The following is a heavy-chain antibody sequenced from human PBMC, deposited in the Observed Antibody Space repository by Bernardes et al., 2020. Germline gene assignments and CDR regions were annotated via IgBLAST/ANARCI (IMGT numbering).Heavy chain of an antibody. D-gene: IGHD4-17*01. CDR3: ARDSAIGDSLYVIDP. CDR1: GFTFSSYW. V-gene: IGHV3-74*01. J-gene: IGHJ5*02. Sequence: GGSLRLSCAASGFTFSSYWMHWVRQAPGKGLVWVSRINSDGSSTSYADSVKGRFTISRDNAKNTLYLQMNSLRAEDTAVYYCARDSAIGDSLYVIDPWGQGTLVTVSS. CDR2: INSDGSST.